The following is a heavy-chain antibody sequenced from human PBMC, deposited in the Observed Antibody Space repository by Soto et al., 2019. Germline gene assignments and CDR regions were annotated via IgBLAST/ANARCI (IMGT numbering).Heavy chain of an antibody. J-gene: IGHJ4*02. V-gene: IGHV1-3*01. CDR3: ARVRSTYRSGYYYNVPWAYPDY. Sequence: ASVKVSCKASGYTSTTCGMHWVRQAPGPRLEWMGWINAGSGNTKYSQKFQGRITMTADASTSTAYMELSSLRSEDTAVYYCARVRSTYRSGYYYNVPWAYPDYWGQGALVTVSS. CDR1: GYTSTTCG. D-gene: IGHD3-22*01. CDR2: INAGSGNT.